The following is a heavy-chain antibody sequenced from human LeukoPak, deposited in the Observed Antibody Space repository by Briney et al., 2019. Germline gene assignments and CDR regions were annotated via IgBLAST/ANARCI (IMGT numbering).Heavy chain of an antibody. D-gene: IGHD1-26*01. J-gene: IGHJ4*02. Sequence: GGSLRLSCAASGVTFSTYNMNWVRQAPGKGLEWVSHITSSSTNIYYADSVKGRFTISRDNAKNALSLQMNSLRDEDTAVYYCATSGNYYLKYWGQGTLVTVSS. CDR3: ATSGNYYLKY. CDR1: GVTFSTYN. CDR2: ITSSSTNI. V-gene: IGHV3-48*02.